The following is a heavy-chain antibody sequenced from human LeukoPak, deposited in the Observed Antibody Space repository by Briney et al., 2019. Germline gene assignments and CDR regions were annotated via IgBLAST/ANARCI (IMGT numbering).Heavy chain of an antibody. D-gene: IGHD4-11*01. Sequence: GGSLRLSCAASGFTFSNYWMTWVRQAPGKGLEWVANMKQDGSEKNYVDSVKGRFTISRDNGKNSLYLQMNSLRAEDTAVYFCARRGTDYCTPSSCHPNWFAPWGQGTQVTVSS. CDR2: MKQDGSEK. CDR3: ARRGTDYCTPSSCHPNWFAP. V-gene: IGHV3-7*02. J-gene: IGHJ5*02. CDR1: GFTFSNYW.